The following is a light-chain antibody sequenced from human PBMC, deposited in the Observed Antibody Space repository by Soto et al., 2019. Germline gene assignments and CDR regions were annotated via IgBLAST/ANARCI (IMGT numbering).Light chain of an antibody. Sequence: EIVMTQSPATLSMSPGERATLSCWASQTISSSLAWYQQKPGQAPRLLIYGASTRAAGVPARFSGSGSETDFTLTISSLESEDFAVYYCQQRSNWPRTFGQGTKVDI. V-gene: IGKV3-15*01. CDR2: GAS. CDR3: QQRSNWPRT. J-gene: IGKJ1*01. CDR1: QTISSS.